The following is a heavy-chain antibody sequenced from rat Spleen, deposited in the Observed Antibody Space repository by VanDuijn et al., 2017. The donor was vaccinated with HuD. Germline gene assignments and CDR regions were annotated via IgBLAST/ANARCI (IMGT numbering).Heavy chain of an antibody. D-gene: IGHD1-9*01. CDR1: GFSLSSYG. CDR3: ARHPTYYGFDGDWFAC. Sequence: VQLKESGPGLVQPSQTLSLTCTVSGFSLSSYGVIWVRQPPGKGLEWVASITNTGGSTYYPDSVKGRFTISRDNAKSTLYLQMNSLRSEETATYYCARHPTYYGFDGDWFACWGQGTLVTVSS. V-gene: IGHV5-31*01. CDR2: ITNTGGST. J-gene: IGHJ3*01.